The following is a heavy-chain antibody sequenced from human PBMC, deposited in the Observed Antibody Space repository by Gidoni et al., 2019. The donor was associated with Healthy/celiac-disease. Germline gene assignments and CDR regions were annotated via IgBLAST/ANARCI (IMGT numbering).Heavy chain of an antibody. CDR3: AKEYYYDSSGYYYEEWVWFDP. CDR2: ISGSGGST. CDR1: GFTFSRYA. D-gene: IGHD3-22*01. J-gene: IGHJ5*02. V-gene: IGHV3-23*01. Sequence: EVQLLESGGGLVQPGGSLRLSCAASGFTFSRYAMSWVRQAPGKGLEWVSAISGSGGSTYYADSVKGRFTISRDNSKNTLYLQMNSLRAEDTAVYYCAKEYYYDSSGYYYEEWVWFDPWGQGTLVTVSS.